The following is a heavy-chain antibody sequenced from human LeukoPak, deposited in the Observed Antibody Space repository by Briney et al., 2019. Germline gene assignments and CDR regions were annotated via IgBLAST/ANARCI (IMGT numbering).Heavy chain of an antibody. CDR2: ISKDGREK. Sequence: GGSLRLSCAASGFTFSTYPMHWVRQAPGKGLEWVSVISKDGREKHFADPVKGRFTISRDNTKNSLFLQMNSLRAEDTAMYYCARDKSYGDSSDYWGQGTLVTVSS. CDR1: GFTFSTYP. J-gene: IGHJ4*02. D-gene: IGHD4-17*01. V-gene: IGHV3-30*04. CDR3: ARDKSYGDSSDY.